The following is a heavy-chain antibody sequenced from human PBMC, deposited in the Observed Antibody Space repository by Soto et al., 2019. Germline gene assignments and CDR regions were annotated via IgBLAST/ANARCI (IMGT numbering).Heavy chain of an antibody. D-gene: IGHD3-22*01. Sequence: GASVKVSCKASGYTFTSYGISWLRQSPGQGLEWMGWISAYNGNTNYAQKLQGRVTMTTDTSTSTAYMELRSLRSDDTAVYYCARTNKPNYYDSSGYPDYWGQGTLVTVSS. V-gene: IGHV1-18*04. CDR2: ISAYNGNT. J-gene: IGHJ4*02. CDR1: GYTFTSYG. CDR3: ARTNKPNYYDSSGYPDY.